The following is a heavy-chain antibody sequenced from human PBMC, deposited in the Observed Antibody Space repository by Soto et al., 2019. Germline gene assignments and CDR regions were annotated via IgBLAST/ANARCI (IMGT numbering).Heavy chain of an antibody. CDR3: ASTGVSYAFDI. D-gene: IGHD3-10*01. CDR2: IYPGDSDT. CDR1: GYSFIRYW. V-gene: IGHV5-51*01. Sequence: GESLKISCQGSGYSFIRYWIGWVRQMPGKGLERMGSIYPGDSDTRYSPSFQGQVTISVDKSISTAYLQWSSLKASDTAMYYCASTGVSYAFDIWGQGTMVTVSS. J-gene: IGHJ3*02.